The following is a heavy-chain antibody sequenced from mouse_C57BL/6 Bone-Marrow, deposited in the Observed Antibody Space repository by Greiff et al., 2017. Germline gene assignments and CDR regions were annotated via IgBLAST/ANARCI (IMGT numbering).Heavy chain of an antibody. CDR3: ARTDFLDCSDY. CDR2: IHPSNSET. V-gene: IGHV1-52*01. J-gene: IGHJ2*01. Sequence: QVQLQQPGAELVRPGSSVKLSCKASGYTFTSYWMQWVKQSPIQGLEWIGNIHPSNSETHYNQKFKDKATLTVDKSSSTAYMQLSRLTSEDSAVYYCARTDFLDCSDYWGQGTTLTVSS. CDR1: GYTFTSYW. D-gene: IGHD3-2*02.